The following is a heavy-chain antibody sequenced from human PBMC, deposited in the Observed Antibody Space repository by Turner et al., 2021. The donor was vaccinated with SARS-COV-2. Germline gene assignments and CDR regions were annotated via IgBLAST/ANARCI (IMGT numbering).Heavy chain of an antibody. V-gene: IGHV3-30-3*01. CDR1: GFTFSSYV. D-gene: IGHD3-10*01. CDR3: ARDTGDFDL. Sequence: QVQLVESGGGVVQPGRSLRLSCAASGFTFSSYVMHWVRQAPGKGLEWVAVISYDGSNKYCADSVKGRFTISRDNSKNTLYLQMNSLRAEDTAVYYCARDTGDFDLWGRGTLVTVSS. J-gene: IGHJ2*01. CDR2: ISYDGSNK.